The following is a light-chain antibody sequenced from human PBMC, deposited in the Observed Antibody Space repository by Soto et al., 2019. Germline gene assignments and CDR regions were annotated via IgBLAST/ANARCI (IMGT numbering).Light chain of an antibody. CDR2: KNN. CDR3: AAWDDSLGGHV. Sequence: QSVLTQPPSASGTPGQRVTISCSGSGSNIGSNSVYWYQQLPGTAPKLLIYKNNRPPSGVPDRFSGSKSDTSASLAISGLRSEDEADYYCAAWDDSLGGHVFGTGTKLTVL. V-gene: IGLV1-47*01. CDR1: GSNIGSNS. J-gene: IGLJ1*01.